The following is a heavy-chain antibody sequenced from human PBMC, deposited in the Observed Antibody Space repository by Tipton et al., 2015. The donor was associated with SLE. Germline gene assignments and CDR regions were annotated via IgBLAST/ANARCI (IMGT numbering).Heavy chain of an antibody. Sequence: TLSLTCTVSGDSISSSGFYWAWIRQPPGKGLEWVGTIYPSGSTYYNPSLKSRVTVSVDRTKNQFSLIVSSVTAADTAVYYCARAPPGNFWSAYYSGSPFDYWGQGTLVTVSP. V-gene: IGHV4-39*07. D-gene: IGHD3-3*01. CDR3: ARAPPGNFWSAYYSGSPFDY. J-gene: IGHJ4*02. CDR1: GDSISSSGFY. CDR2: IYPSGST.